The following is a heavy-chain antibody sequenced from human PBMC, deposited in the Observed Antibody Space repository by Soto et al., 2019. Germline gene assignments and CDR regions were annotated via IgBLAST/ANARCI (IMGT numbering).Heavy chain of an antibody. Sequence: NPSETLSLTCAVYGGSFSGYYWSWIRQPPGKGLEWIGEINHSGSTNYNPSLKSRVTISVDTSKNQFSLKLSSVTAADTAVYYCARGPVVTASNLTGDFGGAEAFDIWGQGTMVTVSS. CDR1: GGSFSGYY. D-gene: IGHD2-21*02. V-gene: IGHV4-34*01. J-gene: IGHJ3*02. CDR2: INHSGST. CDR3: ARGPVVTASNLTGDFGGAEAFDI.